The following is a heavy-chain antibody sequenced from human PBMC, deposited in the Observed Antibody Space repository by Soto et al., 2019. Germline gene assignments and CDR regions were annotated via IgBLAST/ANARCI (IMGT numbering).Heavy chain of an antibody. D-gene: IGHD5-18*01. CDR2: ISWNSGNI. CDR1: GFTFDDYA. J-gene: IGHJ4*02. V-gene: IGHV3-9*01. CDR3: VRSKGGYSYGTPFDY. Sequence: PGGSLRLSCAASGFTFDDYAMYWVRQVLGKGLEWVSSISWNSGNIGYADSVKGRFTNSRDNAENFLYLQMNILRPEDTALYYCVRSKGGYSYGTPFDYWGQGT.